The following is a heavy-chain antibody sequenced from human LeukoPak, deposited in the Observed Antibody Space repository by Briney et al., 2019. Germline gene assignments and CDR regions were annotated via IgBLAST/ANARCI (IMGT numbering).Heavy chain of an antibody. CDR1: GGSFSGYY. D-gene: IGHD6-13*01. J-gene: IGHJ4*02. CDR3: ARDLRAAAGSPVDY. Sequence: SETLSLTCAVYGGSFSGYYWGWIRQPPGKGLEWIGEINHSGSTNYNPSLKSRVTISVDTSKNQFSLKLSSVTAADTAVYYCARDLRAAAGSPVDYWGQGTLVTVSS. CDR2: INHSGST. V-gene: IGHV4-34*01.